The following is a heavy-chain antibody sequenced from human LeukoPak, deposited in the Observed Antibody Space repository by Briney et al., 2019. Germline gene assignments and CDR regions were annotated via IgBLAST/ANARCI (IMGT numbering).Heavy chain of an antibody. J-gene: IGHJ4*02. D-gene: IGHD2-8*01. V-gene: IGHV3-23*01. CDR3: AKVKLVYAIKYYFDY. Sequence: GGSLRLSCAASGFTFSSYAMSWVRQAPEKGLEWVSTISGSGGSTYYADFVKGRFTISRDNSKNTLYLQMNSLRAEDTAVYYCAKVKLVYAIKYYFDYWGQGTLVTVSS. CDR2: ISGSGGST. CDR1: GFTFSSYA.